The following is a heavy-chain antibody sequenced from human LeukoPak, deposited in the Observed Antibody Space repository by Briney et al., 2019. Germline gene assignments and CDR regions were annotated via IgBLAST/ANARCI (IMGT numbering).Heavy chain of an antibody. CDR3: AKEGSIFGVVIRPYYFDY. CDR1: GFTFSSYG. Sequence: PGRSLRLSCAASGFTFSSYGMHWVRQAPGKGLEWVAVISYDGSNKYYADSVKGRFTISRDNSKNTLYLQTNSLRAEDTAVYYCAKEGSIFGVVIRPYYFDYWGQGTLVTVSS. D-gene: IGHD3-3*01. V-gene: IGHV3-30*18. CDR2: ISYDGSNK. J-gene: IGHJ4*02.